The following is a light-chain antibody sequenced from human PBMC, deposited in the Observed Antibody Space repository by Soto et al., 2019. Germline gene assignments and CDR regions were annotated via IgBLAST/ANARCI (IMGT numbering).Light chain of an antibody. CDR3: QHFKSFPIT. CDR1: QTISSW. V-gene: IGKV1-5*01. Sequence: DIQMTQSPSTLSASVGDRVTISFRASQTISSWLAWYQQKPGKAPKLLIYDASNLESGVPSRFSGSGSGTEFTLTISSLQPEDFATYYCQHFKSFPITFGQGTRLEIK. J-gene: IGKJ5*01. CDR2: DAS.